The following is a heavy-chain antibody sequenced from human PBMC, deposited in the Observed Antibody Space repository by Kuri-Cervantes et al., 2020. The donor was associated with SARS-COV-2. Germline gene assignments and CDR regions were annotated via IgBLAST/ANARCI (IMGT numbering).Heavy chain of an antibody. D-gene: IGHD2-2*01. Sequence: ASVKVSCKVSGYTLTELSMHWVRQAPGKGLEWMGIINPSGGSTNYAQKFQGRVTMTRDTSTSTVYMELSSLRSEDTAVYYCARVGAVPAGMCFDYWGQGTLVTVSS. V-gene: IGHV1-46*01. J-gene: IGHJ4*02. CDR3: ARVGAVPAGMCFDY. CDR2: INPSGGST. CDR1: GYTLTELS.